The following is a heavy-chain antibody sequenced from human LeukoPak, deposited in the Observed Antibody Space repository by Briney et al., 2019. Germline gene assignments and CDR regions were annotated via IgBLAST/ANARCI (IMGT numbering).Heavy chain of an antibody. V-gene: IGHV4-34*01. J-gene: IGHJ6*02. D-gene: IGHD2-2*01. CDR2: INHSGST. CDR1: GGSISSHY. CDR3: ARTSYCSSTSCYRSGHYYYGMDV. Sequence: PSETLSLTCTVSGGSISSHYWSWIRQPPGKGLEWIGEINHSGSTNYNPSLKSRVTISVDTSKNQFSLKLSSVTAADTAVYYCARTSYCSSTSCYRSGHYYYGMDVWGQGTTVTVSS.